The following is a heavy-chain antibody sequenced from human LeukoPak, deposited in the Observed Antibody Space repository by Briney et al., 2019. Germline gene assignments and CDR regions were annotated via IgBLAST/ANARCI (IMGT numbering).Heavy chain of an antibody. V-gene: IGHV3-23*01. Sequence: GGSLRLSCAASGFTFNSYAMTWVRQAPGKGRKWVSTISGNGGSTYYADSVKGRFTISRDNSKNTLYLQMNSLRAEDTAVYYCAKDNPSNWFDPWGQGTLVTVSS. J-gene: IGHJ5*02. CDR3: AKDNPSNWFDP. CDR1: GFTFNSYA. CDR2: ISGNGGST.